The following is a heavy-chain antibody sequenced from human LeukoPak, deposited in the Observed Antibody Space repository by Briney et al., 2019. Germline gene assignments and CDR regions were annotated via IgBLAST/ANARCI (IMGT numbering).Heavy chain of an antibody. CDR1: GYTFYNHG. CDR3: ARTSGTSLDAFDI. D-gene: IGHD2-2*01. CDR2: ISTHNDNA. J-gene: IGHJ3*02. V-gene: IGHV1-18*01. Sequence: ASVKVSCKASGYTFYNHGISWVRQAPGQGLEWMGWISTHNDNAIYAQKFKGRVAMTADTSTSTAYMEVRSLTSDDTAVYYCARTSGTSLDAFDIWGQGTMVTVSS.